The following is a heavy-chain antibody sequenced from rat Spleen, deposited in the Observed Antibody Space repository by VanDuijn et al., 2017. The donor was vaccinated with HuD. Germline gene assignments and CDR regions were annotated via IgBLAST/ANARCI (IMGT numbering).Heavy chain of an antibody. CDR1: GFTFSNYG. V-gene: IGHV5S13*01. CDR3: TRGYVMDA. Sequence: EVQLVESGGGLVQPGRSLKLSCAASGFTFSNYGMAWVRQAPKKGLEWVAYISTGGTNTYYRGSVKGRFTISRDNAKNTQYLQMDSLRSEDTATYYCTRGYVMDAWGQGVMVTVSS. CDR2: ISTGGTNT. J-gene: IGHJ2*01. D-gene: IGHD1-12*01.